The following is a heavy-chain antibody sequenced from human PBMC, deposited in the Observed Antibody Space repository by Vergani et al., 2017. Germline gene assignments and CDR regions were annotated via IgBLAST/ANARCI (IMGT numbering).Heavy chain of an antibody. CDR3: VSGGRGDHGDFWSRLGP. D-gene: IGHD3-3*01. J-gene: IGHJ5*02. Sequence: QVQLVESGGGVVQPGTSLRLSCVVSGFALNRHAMYWVRQAPGKGLEWGAVISNDGGNKYYADSVKGRFTIYKDNTVDMLSLQMNSLRPDDTAVYYCVSGGRGDHGDFWSRLGPWGQGTRVIVSS. CDR1: GFALNRHA. V-gene: IGHV3-30*03. CDR2: ISNDGGNK.